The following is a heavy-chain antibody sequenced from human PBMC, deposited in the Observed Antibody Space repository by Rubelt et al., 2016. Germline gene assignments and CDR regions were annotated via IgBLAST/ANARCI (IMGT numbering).Heavy chain of an antibody. CDR2: INHSGST. D-gene: IGHD5-24*01. CDR1: GGSFSGYY. J-gene: IGHJ5*02. Sequence: QVQLQQWGAGLLKPSETLSLTCAVYGGSFSGYYWSWIRQPPGKGLEWIGEINHSGSTNSNPSLKCRFTISVETSKNQCSLKLRSVTAADTAVYYCARVPATSKRGWFDPWGQGTLVTVSA. CDR3: ARVPATSKRGWFDP. V-gene: IGHV4-34*01.